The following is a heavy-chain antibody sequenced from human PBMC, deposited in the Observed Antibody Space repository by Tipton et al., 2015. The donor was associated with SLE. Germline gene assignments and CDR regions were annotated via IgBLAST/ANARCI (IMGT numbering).Heavy chain of an antibody. J-gene: IGHJ4*02. D-gene: IGHD2-8*01. CDR3: ARGHCSDGVCYGFGFFDY. V-gene: IGHV4-39*07. Sequence: TLSLTCTVSGGSIRSSRHFWGWIRQPPGKGLEWIGVLYYSGNTYYNPSLKSPVTLSIDTSKNQFSLKMRSVTAADTAVYFCARGHCSDGVCYGFGFFDYWCQGNLVTVSS. CDR2: LYYSGNT. CDR1: GGSIRSSRHF.